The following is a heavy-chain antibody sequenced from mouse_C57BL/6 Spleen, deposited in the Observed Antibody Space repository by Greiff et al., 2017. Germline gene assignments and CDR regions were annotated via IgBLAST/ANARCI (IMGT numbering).Heavy chain of an antibody. J-gene: IGHJ2*01. V-gene: IGHV1-26*01. CDR2: INPNNGGT. Sequence: EVQLQQSGPELVKPGASVKISCKASGYTFTDYYMNWVKQSHGKSLEWIGDINPNNGGTSYNQKFKGKATLTVDKSSSTAYMELRSLTSEDSAVYYCAGDYSNTGGNFDYWGQGTTLTVSS. CDR3: AGDYSNTGGNFDY. D-gene: IGHD2-5*01. CDR1: GYTFTDYY.